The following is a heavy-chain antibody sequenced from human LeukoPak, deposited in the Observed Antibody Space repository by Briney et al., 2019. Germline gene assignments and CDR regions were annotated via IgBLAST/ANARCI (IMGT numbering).Heavy chain of an antibody. J-gene: IGHJ4*02. D-gene: IGHD3-10*01. CDR2: ISGSGGST. V-gene: IGHV3-23*01. CDR1: GFTFSSYA. CDR3: AKVLYGSGSYLSY. Sequence: GGSLRLSCAASGFTFSSYAMSWVRQAPGKGLEWVSAISGSGGSTYYADSVKGRLTISRDNSKNTLYLQMNSLRAEDTAVYYCAKVLYGSGSYLSYWGQGTLVTVSS.